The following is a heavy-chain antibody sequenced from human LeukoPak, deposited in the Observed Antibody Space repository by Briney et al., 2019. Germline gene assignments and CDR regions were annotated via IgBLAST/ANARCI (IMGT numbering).Heavy chain of an antibody. V-gene: IGHV4-39*01. CDR1: GASIRSGSYY. D-gene: IGHD3-22*01. J-gene: IGHJ4*02. CDR3: ASLHYYDSSGSYYAHFDY. CDR2: IHHNGKT. Sequence: PSETLSLTCTVSGASIRSGSYYWSWIRQPPGKGLEWIVSIHHNGKTYYNPSLESRVTIPVDTSKSQISLHLSSLTAADTAMYYCASLHYYDSSGSYYAHFDYWGQGTLVTVSS.